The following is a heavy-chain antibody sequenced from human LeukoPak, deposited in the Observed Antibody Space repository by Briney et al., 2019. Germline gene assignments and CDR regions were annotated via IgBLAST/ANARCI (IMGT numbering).Heavy chain of an antibody. CDR3: ARDPRKPGDYYYGMDV. CDR2: INPSGGST. CDR1: GYTFTSYD. V-gene: IGHV1-46*01. Sequence: ASVKVSCKASGYTFTSYDINWVRQAPGQGLEWMGIINPSGGSTSYAQKFQGRATMTRDTSTSTVYMELGSLRSEDTAVYYCARDPRKPGDYYYGMDVWGQGTTVTVSS. D-gene: IGHD7-27*01. J-gene: IGHJ6*02.